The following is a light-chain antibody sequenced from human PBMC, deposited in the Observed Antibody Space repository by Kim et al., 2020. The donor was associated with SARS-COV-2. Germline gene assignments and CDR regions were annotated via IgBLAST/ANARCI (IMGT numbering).Light chain of an antibody. Sequence: ILPASVGDTVTITCRASQDVHIWLAWYQLKPGQVPQLLIHKSYELQAGVPSRFRGGGSGTQFTLTIDSLQPGDFATYYCQQYHSHSTFGQGTKVDI. V-gene: IGKV1-5*03. CDR2: KSY. CDR1: QDVHIW. J-gene: IGKJ1*01. CDR3: QQYHSHST.